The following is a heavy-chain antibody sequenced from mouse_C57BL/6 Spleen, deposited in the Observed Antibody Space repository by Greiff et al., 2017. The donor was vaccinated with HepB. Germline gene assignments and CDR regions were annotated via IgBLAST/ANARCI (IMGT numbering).Heavy chain of an antibody. CDR1: GYTFTDYN. CDR2: INPNNGGT. V-gene: IGHV1-22*01. Sequence: EVMLVESGPELVKPGASVKMSCKASGYTFTDYNMHWVKQSHGKSLEWIGYINPNNGGTSYNQKFKGKATLTVNKSSSTAYMELRSLTSEDSAVYYCARPIYYGNPYAMDYWGQGTSVTVSS. D-gene: IGHD2-1*01. J-gene: IGHJ4*01. CDR3: ARPIYYGNPYAMDY.